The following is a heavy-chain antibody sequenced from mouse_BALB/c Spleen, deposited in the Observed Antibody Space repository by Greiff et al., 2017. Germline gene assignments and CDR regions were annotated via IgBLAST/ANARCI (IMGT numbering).Heavy chain of an antibody. CDR1: GYSITSGYY. J-gene: IGHJ2*01. CDR3: ARADGNYGNYYFDY. CDR2: ISYDGSN. D-gene: IGHD2-1*01. V-gene: IGHV3-6*02. Sequence: EVKLQESGPGLVKPSQSLSLTCSVTGYSITSGYYWNWIRQFPGNKLEWMGYISYDGSNNYNPSLKNRISITRDTSKNQFFLKLNSVTTEDTATYYCARADGNYGNYYFDYWGQGTTLTVSS.